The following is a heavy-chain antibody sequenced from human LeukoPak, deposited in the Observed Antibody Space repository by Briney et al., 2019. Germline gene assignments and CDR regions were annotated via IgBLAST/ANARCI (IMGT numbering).Heavy chain of an antibody. D-gene: IGHD2-2*01. V-gene: IGHV1-69*13. CDR3: ARDPASKAEYCSSTSCSGAYCGGDCSDAFDI. CDR2: IIPIFGTA. J-gene: IGHJ3*02. CDR1: GGTFSSYA. Sequence: ASVKVSCKASGGTFSSYAISWVRQAPGQGLEWMGGIIPIFGTANYAQKFQGRVTITAYESTSTAYMELSSLRSEDTAVYYCARDPASKAEYCSSTSCSGAYCGGDCSDAFDIWGQGTMVTASS.